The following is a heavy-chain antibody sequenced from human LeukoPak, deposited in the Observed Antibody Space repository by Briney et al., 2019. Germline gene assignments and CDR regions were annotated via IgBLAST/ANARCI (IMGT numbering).Heavy chain of an antibody. CDR1: GFTFSSYA. V-gene: IGHV3-23*01. J-gene: IGHJ4*02. CDR3: AKDKRTLSYGYYFDY. D-gene: IGHD4-17*01. CDR2: ISGSGANT. Sequence: GGSLRLSCAASGFTFSSYAVSWVRQAPGKGLEWVSAISGSGANTYYADSLKGRFTISRDNSKNTLYLQMNSLRAEDTAVYYCAKDKRTLSYGYYFDYWGQGTLVTVSS.